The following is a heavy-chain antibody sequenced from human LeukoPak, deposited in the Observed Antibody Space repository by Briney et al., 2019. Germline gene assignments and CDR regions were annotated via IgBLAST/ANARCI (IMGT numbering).Heavy chain of an antibody. Sequence: SQTLSLTCVISGDTVSSNTAGWNWIRQSPSRGLEWLARTTYRSKWSYYYAVSLESRITINPDTSKNQFSLHLTSVTTEDTAIYFCARDDDGRFSNPFDIWGQGTLVTVSS. J-gene: IGHJ3*02. D-gene: IGHD5-24*01. CDR2: TTYRSKWSY. V-gene: IGHV6-1*01. CDR3: ARDDDGRFSNPFDI. CDR1: GDTVSSNTAG.